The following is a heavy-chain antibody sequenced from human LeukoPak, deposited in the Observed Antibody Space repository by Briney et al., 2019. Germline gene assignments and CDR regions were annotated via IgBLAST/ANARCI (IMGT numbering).Heavy chain of an antibody. J-gene: IGHJ4*02. V-gene: IGHV3-23*01. D-gene: IGHD5/OR15-5a*01. CDR2: ISGSGGST. CDR1: GFTFSSYA. Sequence: GGSLRLSCAASGFTFSSYAMDWVRQAPGKGLEWVSAISGSGGSTYYADSVKGRFTISRDNSKTTLFLQMNSLRTEDTALYYCARDHVYGGADYWGQGTLVTVSS. CDR3: ARDHVYGGADY.